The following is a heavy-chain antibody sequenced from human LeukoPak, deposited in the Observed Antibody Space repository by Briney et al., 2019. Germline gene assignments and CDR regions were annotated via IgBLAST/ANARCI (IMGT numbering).Heavy chain of an antibody. J-gene: IGHJ5*02. CDR2: IIPIFGTA. CDR3: ARIVVVAAISWFDP. V-gene: IGHV1-69*13. CDR1: GGTFSSYA. D-gene: IGHD2-15*01. Sequence: EASVKVSCKASGGTFSSYAISWVRQAPGQGVEWMGGIIPIFGTANYAQKFQGRVTITADESTSTAYMELSSLRSEDTAVYYCARIVVVAAISWFDPWGQGTLVTVSS.